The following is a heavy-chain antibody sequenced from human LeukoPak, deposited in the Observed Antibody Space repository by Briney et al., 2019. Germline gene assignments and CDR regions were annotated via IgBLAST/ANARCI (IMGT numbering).Heavy chain of an antibody. Sequence: GGSLRLSCAASGFTFSSYAMHWVRQAPGKGLEWVAVISYDGSNKYYADSVKGRFTISRDNSKNTLYLQMNSLRAEDTAVYYCARGGTRQWGIAAAGTPRRGYYFDYWGQGTLVTVSS. J-gene: IGHJ4*02. D-gene: IGHD6-13*01. CDR3: ARGGTRQWGIAAAGTPRRGYYFDY. CDR1: GFTFSSYA. V-gene: IGHV3-30-3*01. CDR2: ISYDGSNK.